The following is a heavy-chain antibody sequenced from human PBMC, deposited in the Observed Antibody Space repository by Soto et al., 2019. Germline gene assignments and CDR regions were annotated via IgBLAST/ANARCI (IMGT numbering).Heavy chain of an antibody. J-gene: IGHJ4*02. Sequence: LSLTCTVSTDSSSFTNSYWGWIRQPPGKGLQWIGSSSYNGGTFYNPPLKGRVVISFDTSKKQSSLQVTSVTAADTAVYFCARHRIEVVWRGFDFWGQGSPVTVS. CDR1: TDSSSFTNSY. V-gene: IGHV4-39*01. CDR2: SSYNGGT. CDR3: ARHRIEVVWRGFDF. D-gene: IGHD3-10*01.